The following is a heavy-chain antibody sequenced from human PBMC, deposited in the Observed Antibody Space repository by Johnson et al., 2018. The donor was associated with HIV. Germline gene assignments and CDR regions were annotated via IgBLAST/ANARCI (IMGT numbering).Heavy chain of an antibody. CDR3: AREGIGGGAFDI. J-gene: IGHJ3*02. V-gene: IGHV3-30*04. CDR2: ISYDGSNK. Sequence: QMLLVESGGGVVQPGRSLRLSRAASGFTFSSYAMHWVRQAPGKGLEWVAVISYDGSNKYYADSVKGRFTISRDNSKNTLYLQMNSLRAEDTAVYYCAREGIGGGAFDIWGQGTMVTVSS. CDR1: GFTFSSYA.